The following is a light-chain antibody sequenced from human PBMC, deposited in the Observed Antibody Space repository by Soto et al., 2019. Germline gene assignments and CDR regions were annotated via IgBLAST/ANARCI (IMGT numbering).Light chain of an antibody. V-gene: IGKV1-5*03. CDR3: QQYYSYWT. J-gene: IGKJ1*01. CDR1: QTINSW. CDR2: KAS. Sequence: DIPMTQSPSTLSASVGDRVTITCRASQTINSWLAWYQQKPGKAPNLLIYKASSLESGVPSRFSGSGSGTEFTLTISSLHPDDFATYYCQQYYSYWTFGQGTKVEIK.